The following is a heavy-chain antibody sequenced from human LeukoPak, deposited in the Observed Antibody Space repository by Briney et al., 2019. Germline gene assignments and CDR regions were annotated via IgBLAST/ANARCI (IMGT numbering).Heavy chain of an antibody. D-gene: IGHD2-15*01. CDR3: APESDRILYY. CDR2: IIPILGIA. CDR1: GGTFSSYA. J-gene: IGHJ4*02. Sequence: GSSVTVSCTASGGTFSSYAISWVRQAPGQGLEWMGRIIPILGIANYAQKFQGRVTITADKSTSTAYMELSSLRSEDTAVYYCAPESDRILYYWGQGTLVTVSS. V-gene: IGHV1-69*04.